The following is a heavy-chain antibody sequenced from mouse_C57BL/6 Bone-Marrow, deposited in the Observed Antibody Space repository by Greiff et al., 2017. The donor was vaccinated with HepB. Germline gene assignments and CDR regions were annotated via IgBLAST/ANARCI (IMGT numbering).Heavy chain of an antibody. J-gene: IGHJ2*01. Sequence: EVKLMESGPGLVKPSQSLSLTCSVTGYSITSGYYWNWIRQFPGNRLEWMGYISYDGSNNYNPSLKNRISITRDTSKNQFFLKLNSVTTEDTATYYCAREVGYWGQGTTLTVSS. CDR1: GYSITSGYY. CDR3: AREVGY. V-gene: IGHV3-6*01. CDR2: ISYDGSN. D-gene: IGHD1-1*02.